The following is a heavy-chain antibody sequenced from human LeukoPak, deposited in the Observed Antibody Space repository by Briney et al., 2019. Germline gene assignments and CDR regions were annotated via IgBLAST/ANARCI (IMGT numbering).Heavy chain of an antibody. CDR3: ARGQRLLLDFDY. D-gene: IGHD2/OR15-2a*01. Sequence: GASVNVSCTASGYTFTSYGITWVRQAPGQRLEWMGWISAYNGNTNSAQKFQGRVTMTTDTSTSTAYMELRNLRSDDTAVYYCARGQRLLLDFDYWGQGTLVTVSS. CDR2: ISAYNGNT. J-gene: IGHJ4*02. V-gene: IGHV1-18*01. CDR1: GYTFTSYG.